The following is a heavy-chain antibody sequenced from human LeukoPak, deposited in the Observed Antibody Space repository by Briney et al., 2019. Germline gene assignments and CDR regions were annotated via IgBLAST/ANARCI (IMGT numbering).Heavy chain of an antibody. CDR1: GFSFSSYS. Sequence: GGSLSLSCAASGFSFSSYSMNWVRQAPGKGLEWVSYISSSSNIIYYADSVRGRFTISRDNAKNSLYLQMNSLRDEDTAVYYCARDPPDYWGQGTLVTVSS. J-gene: IGHJ4*02. V-gene: IGHV3-48*02. CDR2: ISSSSNII. CDR3: ARDPPDY.